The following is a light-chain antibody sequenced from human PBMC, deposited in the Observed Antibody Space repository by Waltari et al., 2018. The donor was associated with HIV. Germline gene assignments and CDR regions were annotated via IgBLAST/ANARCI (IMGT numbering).Light chain of an antibody. CDR1: SSDVGSYNL. Sequence: QSALTQPASVSGSPGQSITISCTGTSSDVGSYNLVSWYQQHPGKAPKLMIYEGSKRPSGVSNRFSGSKSGNTASLTISGRQAEDEADYYCCSYSGSYTSYVFGAGTKVTVL. J-gene: IGLJ1*01. V-gene: IGLV2-23*01. CDR2: EGS. CDR3: CSYSGSYTSYV.